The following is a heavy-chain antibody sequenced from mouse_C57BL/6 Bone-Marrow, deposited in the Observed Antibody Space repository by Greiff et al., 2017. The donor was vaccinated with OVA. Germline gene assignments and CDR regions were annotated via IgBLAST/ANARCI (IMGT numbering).Heavy chain of an antibody. D-gene: IGHD4-1*01. V-gene: IGHV5-12*01. J-gene: IGHJ3*01. Sequence: EVKLQESGGGLVQPGGSLKLSCAASGFTFSDYYMYWVRQTPEKRLEWVAYISNGGGSTYYPDTVKGRFTISRDNAKNTLYLQMSRLKSEDTAMYYCARNWDEAYWGQGTLVTVSA. CDR1: GFTFSDYY. CDR2: ISNGGGST. CDR3: ARNWDEAY.